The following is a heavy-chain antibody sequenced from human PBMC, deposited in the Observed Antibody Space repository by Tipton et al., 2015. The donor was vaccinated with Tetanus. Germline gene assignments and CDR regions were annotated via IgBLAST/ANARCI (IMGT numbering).Heavy chain of an antibody. CDR1: GDSVSSNSAA. CDR2: TYYRSKWNN. Sequence: GLVKPSQTLSLTCAISGDSVSSNSAAWNWIRQSPSRGLEWLGRTYYRSKWNNEYAVSVKSRLTINPDTSKNQVSLKLSSVTGADTAVYYCARGRDQYKSGNYWGQGTLVTVSS. D-gene: IGHD5-24*01. V-gene: IGHV6-1*01. J-gene: IGHJ4*02. CDR3: ARGRDQYKSGNY.